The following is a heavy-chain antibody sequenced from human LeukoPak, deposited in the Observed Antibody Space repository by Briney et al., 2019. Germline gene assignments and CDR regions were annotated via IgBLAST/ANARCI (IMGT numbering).Heavy chain of an antibody. CDR3: AKDSSGYYPYYFDY. J-gene: IGHJ4*02. CDR1: GFTFSSYG. Sequence: PGRSLRLSCAASGFTFSSYGMHWVRQAPGKGLEWVAVISYDGSNKYYADSVKGRFTISRDNSKNTLCLQMNSLRAEDTAVYYCAKDSSGYYPYYFDYWGQGTLVTVSS. CDR2: ISYDGSNK. V-gene: IGHV3-30*18. D-gene: IGHD3-22*01.